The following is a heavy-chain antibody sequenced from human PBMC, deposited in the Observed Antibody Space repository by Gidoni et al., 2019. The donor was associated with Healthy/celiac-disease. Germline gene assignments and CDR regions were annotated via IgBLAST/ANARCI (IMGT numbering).Heavy chain of an antibody. CDR1: GFTFRSYA. CDR3: AKDQTMVRGVPFDP. D-gene: IGHD3-10*01. Sequence: VQLLESGGGLVQPGGSLRLSCAASGFTFRSYAMSWVRQAPGKGLEWVSAISGSGGSTYDADSVKGRFTISRDNYKNTLYLQMNSLRAEDTAVYYCAKDQTMVRGVPFDPWGQGTLVTVSS. J-gene: IGHJ5*02. CDR2: ISGSGGST. V-gene: IGHV3-23*01.